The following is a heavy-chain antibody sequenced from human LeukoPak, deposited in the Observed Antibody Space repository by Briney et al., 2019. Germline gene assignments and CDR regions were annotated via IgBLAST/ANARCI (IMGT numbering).Heavy chain of an antibody. CDR2: ISSSSSTI. CDR3: ARDSGFSGTQRGEY. J-gene: IGHJ4*02. D-gene: IGHD3/OR15-3a*01. V-gene: IGHV3-48*01. CDR1: GFTFSSYS. Sequence: GGSLRLSCAASGFTFSSYSMNWVRQAPGKGLEWVSYISSSSSTIYYADSVKGRFTISRDNAKNSLYLQMNSLRAEDTAVYYCARDSGFSGTQRGEYWGQGTLVTVSS.